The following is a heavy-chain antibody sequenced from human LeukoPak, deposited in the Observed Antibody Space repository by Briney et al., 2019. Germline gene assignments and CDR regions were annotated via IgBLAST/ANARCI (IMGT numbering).Heavy chain of an antibody. J-gene: IGHJ5*02. V-gene: IGHV4-4*07. CDR1: GGSISSYY. Sequence: SETLSLTCTVSGGSISSYYWSWIRQPAGKGLEWIGRIYTSGSTNYNPSLKSRVTMSVDTSKNQFSLKLSSVTAADTAVYYCAREYCPSCPPRFDPWGQEPLVPVSS. CDR3: AREYCPSCPPRFDP. CDR2: IYTSGST. D-gene: IGHD2-2*01.